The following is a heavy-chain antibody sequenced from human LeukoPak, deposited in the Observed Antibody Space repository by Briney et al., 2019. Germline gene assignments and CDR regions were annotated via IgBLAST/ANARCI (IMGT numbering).Heavy chain of an antibody. V-gene: IGHV4-30-2*01. CDR3: ASNVRLLEPYYMDV. D-gene: IGHD3-3*01. J-gene: IGHJ6*03. Sequence: SQTLSLTCTVSGGSISSGGYYWSWIRQPPGKGLEWIGYIYHSGSTYYNPSLKSRVTISVDRSKNQFSLKLSSVTAADTAVYYCASNVRLLEPYYMDVWGKGTTVTVSS. CDR1: GGSISSGGYY. CDR2: IYHSGST.